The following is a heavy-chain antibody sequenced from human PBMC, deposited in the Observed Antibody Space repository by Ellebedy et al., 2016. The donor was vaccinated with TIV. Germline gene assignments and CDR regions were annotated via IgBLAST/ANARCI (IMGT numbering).Heavy chain of an antibody. J-gene: IGHJ4*02. CDR1: GDSIRSYY. D-gene: IGHD3-10*01. CDR3: ARREGYYGSGSYYAN. Sequence: MPSETLSLTCTVSGDSIRSYYWSWIRQPPGKGLEWIGYIYYSGSTNYNPSLKSRVTISIDTSKNQFPLKLSSVTAADTAVYYCARREGYYGSGSYYANWGQGTLVTVSS. CDR2: IYYSGST. V-gene: IGHV4-59*01.